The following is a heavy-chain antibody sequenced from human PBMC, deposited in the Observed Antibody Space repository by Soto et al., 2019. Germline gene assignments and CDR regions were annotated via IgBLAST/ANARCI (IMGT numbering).Heavy chain of an antibody. CDR2: IYYSGST. V-gene: IGHV4-39*01. D-gene: IGHD6-19*01. Sequence: PSETLSLTCTVSGGSISSSSYYWGWIRQPPGKGLEWIGSIYYSGSTYYNPSLKSRVTISVDTSKNQFSLKLSSVTAADTAVYYCARHLAVAGQREFDYWGQGTLVTVSS. CDR1: GGSISSSSYY. CDR3: ARHLAVAGQREFDY. J-gene: IGHJ4*02.